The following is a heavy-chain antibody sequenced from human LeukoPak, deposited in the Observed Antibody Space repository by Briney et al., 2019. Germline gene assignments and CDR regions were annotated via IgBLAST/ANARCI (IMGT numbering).Heavy chain of an antibody. CDR1: GFTFTNYG. J-gene: IGHJ4*02. CDR3: AKDQCSGRGCYFDY. D-gene: IGHD2-15*01. V-gene: IGHV3-23*01. Sequence: GGSLRLSCEASGFTFTNYGINWVRQAPGKGLEWVSVVSAAGDTTYFADPVKGRFTISRDNSKNTLFLQMNSLRADDTAIYYCAKDQCSGRGCYFDYWGQGTLVTVSS. CDR2: VSAAGDTT.